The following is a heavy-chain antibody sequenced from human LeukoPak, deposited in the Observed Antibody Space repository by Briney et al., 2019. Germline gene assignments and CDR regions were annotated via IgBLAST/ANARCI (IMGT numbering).Heavy chain of an antibody. Sequence: TGGSLRLSCAASGFTFSSYWMSWVRQAPGKGLEWVANIKQDGSEKYYVDSMKGRFTISRDNAKKSLYLQMNSLRAEDTALYYCARAFKYSMSGYYFDYWGQGTLVTVSS. CDR3: ARAFKYSMSGYYFDY. CDR2: IKQDGSEK. D-gene: IGHD2-21*01. J-gene: IGHJ4*02. CDR1: GFTFSSYW. V-gene: IGHV3-7*03.